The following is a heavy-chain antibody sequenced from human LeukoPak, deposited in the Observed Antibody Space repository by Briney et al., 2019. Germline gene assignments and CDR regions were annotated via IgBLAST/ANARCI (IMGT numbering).Heavy chain of an antibody. J-gene: IGHJ5*02. Sequence: SETLSLTCAVYGGSFSGYYWSWIRQPPGKGLEWIGEINHSGSTNYNPSLKSRVTISVDTSKNQFSLKLSSVTAADTAVYYCARGKGKGVVVAAPRRYSWFDPWGQGTLVTVSS. D-gene: IGHD2-15*01. CDR1: GGSFSGYY. CDR2: INHSGST. CDR3: ARGKGKGVVVAAPRRYSWFDP. V-gene: IGHV4-34*01.